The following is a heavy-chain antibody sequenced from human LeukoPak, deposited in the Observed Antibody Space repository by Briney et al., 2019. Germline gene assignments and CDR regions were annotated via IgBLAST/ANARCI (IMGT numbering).Heavy chain of an antibody. D-gene: IGHD3-9*01. Sequence: ASVKVSCKASGYTFTGYYMHWVRQAPGQGLEWMGIINPSGGSTSYAQKFQGRVTMTRDMSTSTVYMELSSLRSEDTAVYYCARLGENGLLTGYFYPWGQGTLVTVSS. CDR2: INPSGGST. CDR1: GYTFTGYY. J-gene: IGHJ5*02. V-gene: IGHV1-46*01. CDR3: ARLGENGLLTGYFYP.